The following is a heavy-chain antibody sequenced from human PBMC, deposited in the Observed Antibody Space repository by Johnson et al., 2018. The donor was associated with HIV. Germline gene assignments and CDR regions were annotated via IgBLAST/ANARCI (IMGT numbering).Heavy chain of an antibody. J-gene: IGHJ3*02. CDR2: IKQDGSEK. CDR1: GFTFSSYW. D-gene: IGHD1-1*01. Sequence: VQLVESGGNLVQPGGSLRLSCAASGFTFSSYWMSWVRQAPGKGLEWVANIKQDGSEKYYVDSLKGRFIISRDNAKNSLYLQMNSLRAEDTAVYYCARVRPKGSFDIWGQGTMVTVSS. V-gene: IGHV3-7*02. CDR3: ARVRPKGSFDI.